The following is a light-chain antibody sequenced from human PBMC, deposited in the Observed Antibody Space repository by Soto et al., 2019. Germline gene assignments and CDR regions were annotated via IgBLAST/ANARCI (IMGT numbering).Light chain of an antibody. CDR1: QSVSSIY. J-gene: IGKJ1*01. CDR3: QQYGGSLWT. V-gene: IGKV3-20*01. Sequence: ELVLTQSPATLSLSPGERPTLSCRASQSVSSIYLAWYQEKPRQAHRXXIYGTSKRAAGIPDRFSGSGSGTDFTLTISRLEPGDFAVYYCQQYGGSLWTFGQGTKVDIK. CDR2: GTS.